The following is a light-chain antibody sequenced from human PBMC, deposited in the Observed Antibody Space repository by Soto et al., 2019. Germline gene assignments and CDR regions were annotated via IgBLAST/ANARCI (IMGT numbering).Light chain of an antibody. J-gene: IGKJ1*01. CDR3: QHYNSYSEA. CDR1: QTISSW. CDR2: KAS. V-gene: IGKV1-5*03. Sequence: DIQMTQSPSTLSGSVGDRVTITCRASQTISSWLAWYKQKPGKAPKLLIYKASTLKSGDPSRFSGSGSGTEFTLTISSLQPDDFATYYCQHYNSYSEAFGQGTKVDIK.